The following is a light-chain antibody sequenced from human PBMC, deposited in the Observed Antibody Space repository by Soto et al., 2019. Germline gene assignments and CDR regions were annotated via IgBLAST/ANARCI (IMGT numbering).Light chain of an antibody. Sequence: VLTQSPGPLSLAPRERATLACRASQSVSSKYLAWYQQKPGQAPRVLIYGTSIRASGVPERFSGGGSGTDFTLTITRLEPEDFAVYYCQQYGSSLFTFGPGTKVDIK. V-gene: IGKV3-20*01. J-gene: IGKJ3*01. CDR3: QQYGSSLFT. CDR1: QSVSSKY. CDR2: GTS.